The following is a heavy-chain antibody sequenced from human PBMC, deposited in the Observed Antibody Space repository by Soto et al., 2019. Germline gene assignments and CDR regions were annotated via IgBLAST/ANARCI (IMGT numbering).Heavy chain of an antibody. CDR2: ISSDGSNK. J-gene: IGHJ4*02. D-gene: IGHD1-26*01. V-gene: IGHV3-30*18. CDR3: ANDYSGSYHRLAYYFDY. Sequence: VHLVESGGGVVQPGRSLRLSCAASGFTFNTYAMHWVRQAPGKGLEWVAVISSDGSNKYYADSVKGRFTISRDNSKSPLYLQMSSLRAEDTAVYYCANDYSGSYHRLAYYFDYWGQGTLVTVSS. CDR1: GFTFNTYA.